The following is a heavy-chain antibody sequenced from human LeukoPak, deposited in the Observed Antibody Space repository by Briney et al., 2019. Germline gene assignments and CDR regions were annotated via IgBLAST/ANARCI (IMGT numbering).Heavy chain of an antibody. CDR1: GGSISSSSYY. J-gene: IGHJ4*02. CDR3: ARAPHDYVWGSYRYFDY. Sequence: SETLSLTCTVSGGSISSSSYYWGWIRQPPGKGLEWIGNIYYSGSTYYNPSLKSRVPISVDTSKNQFSLKLSSVTAADTAVYYCARAPHDYVWGSYRYFDYWGQGTLVTVSS. V-gene: IGHV4-39*01. D-gene: IGHD3-16*02. CDR2: IYYSGST.